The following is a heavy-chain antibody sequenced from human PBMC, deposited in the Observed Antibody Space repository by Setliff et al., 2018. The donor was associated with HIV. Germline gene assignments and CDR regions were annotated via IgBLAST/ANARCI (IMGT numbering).Heavy chain of an antibody. Sequence: ASVKVSCKASGYTFSDYYLHWVRQAPGQGLEWMGWIHGNSGATNYAQKFRGRVTMTRDTSTYTAYMELTRLRSDDTAVYSCARGGDDSGPGSWTFDFWGQGALVTVSS. CDR3: ARGGDDSGPGSWTFDF. D-gene: IGHD3-10*01. V-gene: IGHV1-2*02. CDR1: GYTFSDYY. J-gene: IGHJ4*02. CDR2: IHGNSGAT.